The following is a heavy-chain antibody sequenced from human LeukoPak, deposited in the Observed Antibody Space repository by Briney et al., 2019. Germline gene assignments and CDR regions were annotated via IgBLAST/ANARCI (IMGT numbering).Heavy chain of an antibody. J-gene: IGHJ4*02. D-gene: IGHD4-17*01. CDR2: IIPMFGTA. CDR3: AREATVTAYAGGAFDY. V-gene: IGHV1-69*01. Sequence: ASVKVSCKASGGTFSRYAISWVRQAPGQGLEWMGGIIPMFGTANYAQKFQGRVTITADESTSTAYMELSSLRFEDTAVYYCAREATVTAYAGGAFDYWGQGTLVTVSS. CDR1: GGTFSRYA.